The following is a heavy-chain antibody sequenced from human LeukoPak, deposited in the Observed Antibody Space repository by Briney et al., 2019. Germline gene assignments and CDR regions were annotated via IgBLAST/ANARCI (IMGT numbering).Heavy chain of an antibody. CDR3: AKVRREGELDY. J-gene: IGHJ4*02. CDR2: IWYDGSNK. D-gene: IGHD1-26*01. Sequence: PGGSLRLSCAASGFTFSSYGMHWVRQAPGKGLEWVAVIWYDGSNKYYADPVKGRFTISRDNSKNTLYLQMNSLRAEDTAVYYCAKVRREGELDYWGQGTLVTVSS. V-gene: IGHV3-33*06. CDR1: GFTFSSYG.